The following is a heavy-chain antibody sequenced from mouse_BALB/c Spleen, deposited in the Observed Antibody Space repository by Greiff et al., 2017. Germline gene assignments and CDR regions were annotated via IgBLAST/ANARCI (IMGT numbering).Heavy chain of an antibody. CDR3: AGSNPFAY. Sequence: EVQRVESGGGLVKPGGSLKLSCAASGFTFSSYAMSWVRQTPEKRLEWVASISSGGSTYYPDSVKGRFTISRDNARNILYLQMSSLRSEDTAMYYCAGSNPFAYWGQGTLVTVSA. D-gene: IGHD4-1*01. V-gene: IGHV5-6-5*01. CDR1: GFTFSSYA. CDR2: ISSGGST. J-gene: IGHJ3*01.